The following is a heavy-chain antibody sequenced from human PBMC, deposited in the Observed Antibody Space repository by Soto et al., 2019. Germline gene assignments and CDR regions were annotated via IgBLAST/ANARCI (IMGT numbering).Heavy chain of an antibody. J-gene: IGHJ4*02. CDR3: AGSWDGYNLKGDY. D-gene: IGHD1-1*01. CDR1: GFTFSSYA. V-gene: IGHV3-30-3*01. Sequence: QVQLVESGGGVVQPGRSLRLSCAASGFTFSSYAMHWVRQAPGKGLEWVAVISYDGSNKYYADSVKGRFTISRDNSKNTLYLQMNSLRAEDTAVYYCAGSWDGYNLKGDYWGQGTLVTVSS. CDR2: ISYDGSNK.